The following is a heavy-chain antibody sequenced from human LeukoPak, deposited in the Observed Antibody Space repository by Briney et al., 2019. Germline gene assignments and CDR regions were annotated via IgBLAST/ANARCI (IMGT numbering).Heavy chain of an antibody. Sequence: PSQTLSLTCTVSGGSISSDSYSWSWIRQPAGKELEFIGRLFTSGNTNYNPSLKSRVTISLDTSKNQFSLMLRSVTAADTAVYYCAGSVVRGFIDYWGQGTLVTVSS. J-gene: IGHJ4*02. CDR2: LFTSGNT. CDR1: GGSISSDSYS. D-gene: IGHD3-10*01. V-gene: IGHV4-61*02. CDR3: AGSVVRGFIDY.